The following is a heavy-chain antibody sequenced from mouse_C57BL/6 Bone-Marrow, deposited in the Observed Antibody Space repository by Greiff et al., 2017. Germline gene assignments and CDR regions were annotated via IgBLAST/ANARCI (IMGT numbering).Heavy chain of an antibody. Sequence: VQLQQSGAELAKPGASVTLSCKASGYTFTSYWMHWVKQRPGQGLEWIGYINPSSGYTKYNQKFKDKATLTADKSSITAYMQLSSLTYEDSAVYYCARDDVYYANFDYWGQGTTLTVSS. CDR2: INPSSGYT. CDR3: ARDDVYYANFDY. D-gene: IGHD2-3*01. J-gene: IGHJ2*01. V-gene: IGHV1-7*01. CDR1: GYTFTSYW.